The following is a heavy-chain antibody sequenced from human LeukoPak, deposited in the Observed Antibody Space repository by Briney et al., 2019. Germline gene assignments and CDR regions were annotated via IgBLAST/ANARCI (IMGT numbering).Heavy chain of an antibody. D-gene: IGHD4-11*01. J-gene: IGHJ4*02. CDR1: GFTFSIYG. Sequence: GRSLRLSCAASGFTFSIYGIHWVRQAPGKGLEWVAVISYDGSNKYYADSVKGRFTISRDNSRNTLYLQMNSLRVEDTAMYYCARDDYTRYWGQGTLVTVSS. CDR2: ISYDGSNK. CDR3: ARDDYTRY. V-gene: IGHV3-30*03.